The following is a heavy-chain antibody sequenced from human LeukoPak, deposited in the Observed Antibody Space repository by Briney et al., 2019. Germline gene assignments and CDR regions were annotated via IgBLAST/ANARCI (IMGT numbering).Heavy chain of an antibody. CDR3: ARLVATILDY. CDR2: IIPIFGTA. V-gene: IGHV1-69*13. J-gene: IGHJ4*02. D-gene: IGHD5-12*01. Sequence: GASVTVSCKASGRTFSSYAISWVRQAPGQGLEWMGGIIPIFGTANYAQKFQGRVTITADESTSTAYMELSSLRSDDTAVYYCARLVATILDYWGQGTLVTVSS. CDR1: GRTFSSYA.